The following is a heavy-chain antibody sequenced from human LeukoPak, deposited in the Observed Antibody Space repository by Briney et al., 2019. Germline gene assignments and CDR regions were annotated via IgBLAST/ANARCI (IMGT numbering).Heavy chain of an antibody. CDR1: GINFRSSV. Sequence: GGSLRLSCAASGINFRSSVMHWVRQAPGKGLEWVTFIQNDGSDKYYAASVKGRFTISRDNSKNTVYLHMASLRADDTALYYCAREGGRAVPGRFDQWGQGTLVTVSS. D-gene: IGHD6-13*01. CDR3: AREGGRAVPGRFDQ. V-gene: IGHV3-30*02. CDR2: IQNDGSDK. J-gene: IGHJ4*02.